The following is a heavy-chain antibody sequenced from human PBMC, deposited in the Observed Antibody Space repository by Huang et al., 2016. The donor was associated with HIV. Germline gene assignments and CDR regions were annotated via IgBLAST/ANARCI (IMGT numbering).Heavy chain of an antibody. CDR2: ITHSGST. CDR3: ARAPHYGSGSYYY. V-gene: IGHV4-34*01. Sequence: QVQLHQWGAGLLKPSETLSLTCAVYGGSFSGYYWSWIRQPPGKGLEWIGEITHSGSTNYNPSLRSRVTLSEETSKNQFSLKLSSVTAADTAVYYCARAPHYGSGSYYYWGQGTLVTVSS. J-gene: IGHJ4*02. D-gene: IGHD3-10*01. CDR1: GGSFSGYY.